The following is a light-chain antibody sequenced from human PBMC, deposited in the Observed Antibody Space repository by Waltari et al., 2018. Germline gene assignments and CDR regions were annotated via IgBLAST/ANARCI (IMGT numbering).Light chain of an antibody. CDR1: SRHTSNV. CDR3: QTGGHGTWV. CDR2: VNSDGSH. Sequence: QLVLTQSPSASASLGASVKLTCTLSSRHTSNVLPWLKQQPGKGPRFLMKVNSDGSHSKGDEIPDRFSGSSSGAERYLSISSLQSEDDADYYCQTGGHGTWVFGGGTKVTVL. J-gene: IGLJ3*02. V-gene: IGLV4-69*01.